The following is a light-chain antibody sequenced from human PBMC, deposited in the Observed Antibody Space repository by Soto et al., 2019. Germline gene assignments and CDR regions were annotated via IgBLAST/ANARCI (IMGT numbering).Light chain of an antibody. CDR2: GAS. CDR3: QQYGSSPRT. CDR1: QGVSSSY. J-gene: IGKJ1*01. V-gene: IGKV3-20*01. Sequence: EIVLTQSPATLSLSPGERATLSCRASQGVSSSYLAWYQQKPGQAPRLLIYGASSRATGVPDTFSGRGSGTDFTLTISRQEPDDFAVYYCQQYGSSPRTVGQGTKVEMK.